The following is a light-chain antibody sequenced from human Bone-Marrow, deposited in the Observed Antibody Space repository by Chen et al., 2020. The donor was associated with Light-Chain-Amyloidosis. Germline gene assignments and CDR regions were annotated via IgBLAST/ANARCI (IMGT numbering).Light chain of an antibody. V-gene: IGLV3-1*01. J-gene: IGLJ2*01. CDR1: RLGHRY. CDR2: QDE. Sequence: SYELTQPLSVSVSLGQTASITCSGDRLGHRYAYWYRQKPGRSPVLVIYQDEKRPSGIPERFSGSNSGSAATMTISGTQAVDEADYYCQAGDNSAAVFGGGTKLTV. CDR3: QAGDNSAAV.